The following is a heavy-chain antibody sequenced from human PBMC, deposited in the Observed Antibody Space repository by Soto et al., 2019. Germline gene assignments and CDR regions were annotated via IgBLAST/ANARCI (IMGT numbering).Heavy chain of an antibody. D-gene: IGHD5-18*01. J-gene: IGHJ5*01. V-gene: IGHV1-69*12. Sequence: QVQLVQSGAEVKKPGSSVKVSCKGSGGSFRSYAVNWVRQAPGQGLECLGGIIPIFGTPNYAQKFHGRVSITADESTSTVYMDLISLTSEDTAVYYCAYSANHRFFFDSWGLGTLVTVSS. CDR1: GGSFRSYA. CDR2: IIPIFGTP. CDR3: AYSANHRFFFDS.